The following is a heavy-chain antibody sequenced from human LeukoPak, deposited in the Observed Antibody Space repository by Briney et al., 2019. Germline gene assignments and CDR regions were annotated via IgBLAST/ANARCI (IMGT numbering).Heavy chain of an antibody. D-gene: IGHD4-17*01. CDR3: VRDFSTVTTAYLHH. V-gene: IGHV3-21*04. Sequence: PGGSLRLSCAASGFTFSSYSMNWVRQAPGKGLEWVSSISGSSRHIYYADSVKGRFTIFRDDAKNSLFLQMDSLRVEDTAMYYCVRDFSTVTTAYLHHWGQGTLLTVSS. J-gene: IGHJ1*01. CDR2: ISGSSRHI. CDR1: GFTFSSYS.